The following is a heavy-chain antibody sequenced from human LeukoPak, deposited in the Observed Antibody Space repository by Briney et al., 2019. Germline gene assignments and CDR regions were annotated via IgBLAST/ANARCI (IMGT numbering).Heavy chain of an antibody. J-gene: IGHJ2*01. V-gene: IGHV3-21*01. Sequence: GGSLRLSCAASGFTFSSYSMNWVRQAPGKGLEWVSSISSSSSYIYYADSVKGRFTISRDNAKNSLYLQMNSLRAEDTAVYYCARRYYYDSSGYTDWYFDLWGRGTLVTVSS. CDR1: GFTFSSYS. CDR2: ISSSSSYI. D-gene: IGHD3-22*01. CDR3: ARRYYYDSSGYTDWYFDL.